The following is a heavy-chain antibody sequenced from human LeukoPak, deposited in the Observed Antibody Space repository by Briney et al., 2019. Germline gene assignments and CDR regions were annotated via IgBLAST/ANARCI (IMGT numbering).Heavy chain of an antibody. D-gene: IGHD3-22*01. CDR3: ARATNYYDSSGYYTF. V-gene: IGHV1-2*02. J-gene: IGHJ4*02. CDR2: INPNSGGT. CDR1: GYTFTGYY. Sequence: ASVKVSCKASGYTFTGYYMHWVRQAPGQGLEWMGWINPNSGGTNYAQKFQGRVTMTRDTSISTAYMELRSLRSDDTAVYYCARATNYYDSSGYYTFWGQGTLVTVSS.